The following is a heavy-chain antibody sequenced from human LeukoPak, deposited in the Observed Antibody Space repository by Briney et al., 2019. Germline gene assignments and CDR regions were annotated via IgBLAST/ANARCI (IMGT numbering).Heavy chain of an antibody. Sequence: SVKVSCKASGGTFSSYAISWVRQAPGQGLEWMGGIIPIFGTANYAQKFQGRVTITADKSTSTAYMELSSLRSEDTAVYYCARSYVYDSYYFDYWGRGTLSPSPQ. J-gene: IGHJ4*02. D-gene: IGHD5/OR15-5a*01. CDR2: IIPIFGTA. V-gene: IGHV1-69*06. CDR3: ARSYVYDSYYFDY. CDR1: GGTFSSYA.